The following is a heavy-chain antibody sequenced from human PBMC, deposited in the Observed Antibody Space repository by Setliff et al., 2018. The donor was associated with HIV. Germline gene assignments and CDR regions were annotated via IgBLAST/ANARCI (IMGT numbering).Heavy chain of an antibody. CDR3: ARSVARDYWYFGH. CDR2: FHYRGSP. CDR1: GDSFNNYH. J-gene: IGHJ2*01. Sequence: TSETLSLTCTVSGDSFNNYHWSWIRQPPGEGQQFLGFFHYRGSPIYNPSLKSRVKISVDTSKNQFSLNLTSVTAADTAVYYCARSVARDYWYFGHWGRGTLVTVSS. D-gene: IGHD6-6*01. V-gene: IGHV4-59*01.